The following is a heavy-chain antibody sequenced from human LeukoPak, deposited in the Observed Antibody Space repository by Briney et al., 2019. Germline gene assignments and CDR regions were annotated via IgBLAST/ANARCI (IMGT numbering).Heavy chain of an antibody. Sequence: AGGSLRLSCAASGFTFHNYAIHWVGHAPGKGLEWVSLTSGDGITTYFADSVKGRFTISRDNSKSSLFLQMNSLRTEDTALYYCARDHVYGGADYWGQGTLVTVSS. CDR2: TSGDGITT. CDR3: ARDHVYGGADY. CDR1: GFTFHNYA. J-gene: IGHJ4*02. V-gene: IGHV3-43*02. D-gene: IGHD5/OR15-5a*01.